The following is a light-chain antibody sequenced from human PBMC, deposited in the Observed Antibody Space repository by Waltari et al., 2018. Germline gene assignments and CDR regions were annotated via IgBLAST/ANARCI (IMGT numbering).Light chain of an antibody. CDR3: QQYYGVPIT. V-gene: IGKV2-28*01. Sequence: DIVMTQSPLSLPVTPGEPASISCRSSQSLLHSSGNNYLAWYLQKPGQSPQLLIFLTSNRASGVPDRFSGSGSGTDFTLTVSGLKAEDVAIYYCQQYYGVPITFGQGTRLEIK. J-gene: IGKJ5*01. CDR2: LTS. CDR1: QSLLHSSGNNY.